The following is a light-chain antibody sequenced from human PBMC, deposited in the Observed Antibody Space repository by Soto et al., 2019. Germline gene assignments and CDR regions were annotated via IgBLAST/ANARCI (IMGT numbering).Light chain of an antibody. J-gene: IGLJ1*01. Sequence: QSALTQPASASGSPGQSITISCTGTSSDVGGYNYVSWYQQHPGKAPKLMIYDVSNWPSGVSNRFSGSKSGNTASLTISGLQAEDEADYYCSSYTNSSPFVFGTGTKVTVL. V-gene: IGLV2-14*01. CDR3: SSYTNSSPFV. CDR2: DVS. CDR1: SSDVGGYNY.